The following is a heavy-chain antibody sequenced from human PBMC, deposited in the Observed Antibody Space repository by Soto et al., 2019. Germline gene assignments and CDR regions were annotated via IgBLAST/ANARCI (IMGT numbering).Heavy chain of an antibody. V-gene: IGHV4-31*03. CDR3: ARAPRQQLAKPYFDY. D-gene: IGHD6-13*01. CDR2: IYYSGST. J-gene: IGHJ4*02. CDR1: GGSISSGGYY. Sequence: SETLSLTCTVSGGSISSGGYYWSWIRQHPGKGLEWIGYIYYSGSTYYNPPLKSRVTISVDTSKNQFSLKLSSVTAADTAVYYCARAPRQQLAKPYFDYWGQGTLVTV.